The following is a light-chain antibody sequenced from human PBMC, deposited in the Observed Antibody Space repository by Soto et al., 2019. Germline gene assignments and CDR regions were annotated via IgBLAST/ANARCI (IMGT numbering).Light chain of an antibody. CDR3: AAWDDSLNGVV. V-gene: IGLV1-44*01. J-gene: IGLJ2*01. Sequence: QSVLTQPPSASGTPGQGVTISCSGSSSNIESNTVNWYQQLPGTAPKLLIYTNNQRPSGVPDRFSGSKSGTSAFLAISGLQSEDEADYYCAAWDDSLNGVVFGGGTKLTVL. CDR1: SSNIESNT. CDR2: TNN.